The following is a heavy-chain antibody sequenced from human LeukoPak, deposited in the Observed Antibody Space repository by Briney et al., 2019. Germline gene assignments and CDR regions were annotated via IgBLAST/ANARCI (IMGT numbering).Heavy chain of an antibody. CDR2: IWYDGSNK. J-gene: IGHJ4*02. CDR1: GFTFSSYG. CDR3: ARDSLVYDSSGYYYVFDY. Sequence: PGGSLRLSCAASGFTFSSYGMHWVRQAPGKGLEWVAVIWYDGSNKYYADSVKGRFTFSRDNSKNTLYLQMNSLRAEDTAVYYCARDSLVYDSSGYYYVFDYWGQGTLVTVYS. D-gene: IGHD3-22*01. V-gene: IGHV3-33*01.